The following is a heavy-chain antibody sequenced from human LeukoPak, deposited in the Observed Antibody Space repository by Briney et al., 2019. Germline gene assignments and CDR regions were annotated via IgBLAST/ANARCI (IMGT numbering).Heavy chain of an antibody. CDR2: ISAYNGNT. J-gene: IGHJ5*02. V-gene: IGHV1-18*01. Sequence: ASVKVSCKASGYTFTSYGISWVRQAPGQGLEWMGWISAYNGNTNYAQKLQGRVTMTTDTSTSTAYMELRSLRSDDTAVYYCASVWTDFWSGYPKNNWFDPWGQGTLVTVSS. CDR3: ASVWTDFWSGYPKNNWFDP. D-gene: IGHD3-3*01. CDR1: GYTFTSYG.